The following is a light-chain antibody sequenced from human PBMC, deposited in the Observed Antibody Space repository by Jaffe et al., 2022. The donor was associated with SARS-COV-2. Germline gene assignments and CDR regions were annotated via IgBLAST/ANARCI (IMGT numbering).Light chain of an antibody. CDR3: QQYGSSPIT. CDR1: QSVSNNY. Sequence: EIVLTQSPGSLSLSPGERATLSCRASQSVSNNYLAWYQQKPGQAPRVLIYGASSRATGFPDRFRGSGSGTDFALIISRLEPEDFAVYYCQQYGSSPITFGQGTRLEIK. J-gene: IGKJ5*01. CDR2: GAS. V-gene: IGKV3-20*01.